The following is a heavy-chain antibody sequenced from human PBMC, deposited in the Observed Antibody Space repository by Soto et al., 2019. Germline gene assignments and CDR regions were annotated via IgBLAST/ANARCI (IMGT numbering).Heavy chain of an antibody. V-gene: IGHV1-69*06. CDR2: IIPIFGTA. D-gene: IGHD2-15*01. CDR1: GYTFTSYG. J-gene: IGHJ6*02. Sequence: SVKVSCKASGYTFTSYGISWVRQAPGQGLEWMGGIIPIFGTANYAQKFQGRVTITADKSTSTAYMELSSLRSEDTAVYYCARDGHCSGGSCRGIYYYYGMDVWGQGTTVTVSS. CDR3: ARDGHCSGGSCRGIYYYYGMDV.